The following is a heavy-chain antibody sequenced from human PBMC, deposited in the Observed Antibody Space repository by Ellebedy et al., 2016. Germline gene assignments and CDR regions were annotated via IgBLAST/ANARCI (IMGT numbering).Heavy chain of an antibody. CDR1: GFTFSSYW. V-gene: IGHV3-7*04. CDR2: IKQDGSEK. J-gene: IGHJ3*02. Sequence: GGSLRLSXAASGFTFSSYWMSWVRQAPGKGLEWVANIKQDGSEKYYVDSVKGRFTISRDNAKNSLYLQMNSLRAEDTAVYYCAKDLRGYSGYDLSDIWGQGTMVTVSS. D-gene: IGHD5-12*01. CDR3: AKDLRGYSGYDLSDI.